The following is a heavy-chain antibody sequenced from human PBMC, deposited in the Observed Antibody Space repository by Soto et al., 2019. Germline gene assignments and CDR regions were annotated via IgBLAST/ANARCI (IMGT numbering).Heavy chain of an antibody. V-gene: IGHV3-33*01. CDR1: GFNFSTYG. CDR2: IWYDGTKK. CDR3: ARGDGDRFGQCDY. Sequence: QLQLVESGGGVVQPGRSLRLSCAASGFNFSTYGMHWVRQAPGKGLAWVALIWYDGTKKYYADSVRGRFTISRDNSKNHRHLQMHSLRGDGTAVYYCARGDGDRFGQCDYWGQGALVNVSS. J-gene: IGHJ4*02. D-gene: IGHD3-16*01.